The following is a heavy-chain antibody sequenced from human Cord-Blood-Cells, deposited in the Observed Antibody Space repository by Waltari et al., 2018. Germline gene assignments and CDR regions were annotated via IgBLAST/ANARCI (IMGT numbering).Heavy chain of an antibody. CDR1: GGSFSGYY. D-gene: IGHD1-26*01. J-gene: IGHJ3*02. CDR3: ARDIVGANDAFDI. V-gene: IGHV4-34*01. CDR2: INHSGST. Sequence: QLQLQQWGAGLLKPSETLSLTCAVYGGSFSGYYWRLIRQHPGKGLEWFGEINHSGSTNYNPSLKSRVTIAVDTSKNQFSLKLSSVTAADTAVYYCARDIVGANDAFDIWGQGTMVTVSS.